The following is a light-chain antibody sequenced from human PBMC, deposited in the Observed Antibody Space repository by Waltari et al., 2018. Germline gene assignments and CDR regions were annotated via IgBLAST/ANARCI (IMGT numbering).Light chain of an antibody. Sequence: DIVMTQSPDSLAVSLGERATINCKSSQSVISSFKNKNYLTWFQQKAGEPPKLLIYWASTRESGVPDRFSGSGSGTDFTLTISSLQPEDFATYYCQHLNSYPTFGQGTRLEIK. CDR3: QHLNSYPT. V-gene: IGKV4-1*01. CDR2: WAS. CDR1: QSVISSFKNKNY. J-gene: IGKJ5*01.